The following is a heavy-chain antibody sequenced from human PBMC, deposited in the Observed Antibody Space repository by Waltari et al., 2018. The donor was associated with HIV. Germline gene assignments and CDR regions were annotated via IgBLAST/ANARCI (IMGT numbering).Heavy chain of an antibody. CDR1: GWSFSGSY. Sequence: QVQLQQSGAGLLKPSETLSLTCTVSGWSFSGSYWSWIRQPPGQGLEWIGEVNHSGNINYNPSLKSRLIISVDTSKSQFSLRLKSVTAADTAVYYCSREGYGGNPANDFDFWGQGTLVSVSS. D-gene: IGHD2-15*01. V-gene: IGHV4-34*01. CDR2: VNHSGNI. CDR3: SREGYGGNPANDFDF. J-gene: IGHJ4*02.